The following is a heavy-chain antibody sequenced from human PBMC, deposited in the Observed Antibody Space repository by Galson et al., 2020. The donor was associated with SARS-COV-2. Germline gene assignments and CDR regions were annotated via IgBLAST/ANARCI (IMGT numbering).Heavy chain of an antibody. V-gene: IGHV1-24*01. CDR1: GYTLTELS. Sequence: GASVKVSCKVSGYTLTELSMHWVRQAPGKGLEWMGGFDPEDGETIYAQKFQGRVTMTEDTSTDTAYMELSSLRSEDTAVYYCATAPSVTTGNWFDPWGQGTLVTVSS. J-gene: IGHJ5*02. CDR2: FDPEDGET. D-gene: IGHD4-17*01. CDR3: ATAPSVTTGNWFDP.